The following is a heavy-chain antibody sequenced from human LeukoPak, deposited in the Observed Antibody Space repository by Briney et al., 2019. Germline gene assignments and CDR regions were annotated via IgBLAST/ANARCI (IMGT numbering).Heavy chain of an antibody. J-gene: IGHJ4*02. CDR3: TSARYGGNSDY. V-gene: IGHV3-74*01. CDR1: GFTFSSNW. D-gene: IGHD4-23*01. CDR2: IASDGSST. Sequence: GGSLRLSCADSGFTFSSNWMHWVRQPPGKGLVWVSRIASDGSSTDYADSVRGRFTISRDNAKNTLYLQMNSLRAEDTAVYYCTSARYGGNSDYWGQGTLVTVSS.